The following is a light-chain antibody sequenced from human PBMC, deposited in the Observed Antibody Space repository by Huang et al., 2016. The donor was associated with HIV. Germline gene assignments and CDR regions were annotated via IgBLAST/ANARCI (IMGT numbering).Light chain of an antibody. J-gene: IGKJ4*01. V-gene: IGKV3-11*01. CDR1: QSISNS. CDR2: DAS. CDR3: QQRSNWPPLT. Sequence: EIVLTQSPAILSLSPGERATLSCRASQSISNSFAWYQQKPGQAPRLLLYDASNRATGIPARFRGSGSGTDFTLTISTLEPEDFAVYYCQQRSNWPPLTFGGGTKVDFK.